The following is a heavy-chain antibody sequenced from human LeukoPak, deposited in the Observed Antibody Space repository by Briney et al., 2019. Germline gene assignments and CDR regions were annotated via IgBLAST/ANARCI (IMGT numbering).Heavy chain of an antibody. CDR3: ARGSGVSYYYGSGSSDFDY. V-gene: IGHV1-8*01. J-gene: IGHJ4*02. D-gene: IGHD3-10*01. CDR1: GYTFTSYD. Sequence: ASVKASCKASGYTFTSYDINWVRQATGQGLEWMGWMNPNSGNTGYAQKFQGRVTMTRNTSISTAYMELSSLRSEDTAVYYCARGSGVSYYYGSGSSDFDYWGQGTLVTVSS. CDR2: MNPNSGNT.